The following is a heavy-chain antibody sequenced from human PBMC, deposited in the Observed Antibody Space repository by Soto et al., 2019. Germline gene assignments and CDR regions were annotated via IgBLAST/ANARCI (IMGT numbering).Heavy chain of an antibody. J-gene: IGHJ3*02. D-gene: IGHD2-21*02. CDR3: ARVGPAYCGGDCYHDAFDI. CDR1: GGTFSSYA. V-gene: IGHV1-69*13. Sequence: SVKVSCKASGGTFSSYAIGWVRQAPGQGLEWMGGIIPIFGTANYAQKFQGRVTITADESTSTAYMELSSLRSEDTAVYYCARVGPAYCGGDCYHDAFDIWGQGTMVTVSS. CDR2: IIPIFGTA.